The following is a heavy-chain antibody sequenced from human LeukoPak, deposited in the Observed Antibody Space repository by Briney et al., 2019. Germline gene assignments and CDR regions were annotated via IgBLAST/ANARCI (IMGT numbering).Heavy chain of an antibody. J-gene: IGHJ4*02. CDR3: ARHHHGSGYAFDY. V-gene: IGHV4-59*08. D-gene: IGHD3-10*01. CDR1: GGSISSYY. Sequence: PSETLSLTCTVSGGSISSYYWSWIRQPPGKGLEWIGYIYYSGSTNYNPSLKSRVTISVDTSKNQFSLKLSSVTAADTAVYYCARHHHGSGYAFDYWGQGTLVTVSS. CDR2: IYYSGST.